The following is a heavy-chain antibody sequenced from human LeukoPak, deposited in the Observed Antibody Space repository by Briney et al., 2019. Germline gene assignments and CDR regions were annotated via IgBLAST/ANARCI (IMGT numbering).Heavy chain of an antibody. Sequence: ASVKVSCKASGYTFTNYAMNWVRQAPGQGLEWMGWINTNTGNPTYAQGFTGRFVFSLDTSVSTAYLQISSLKADDTAVYYCARDSVPTIVVVIADPEYFQHWGQGTQVTVSS. CDR3: ARDSVPTIVVVIADPEYFQH. J-gene: IGHJ1*01. CDR2: INTNTGNP. CDR1: GYTFTNYA. D-gene: IGHD3-22*01. V-gene: IGHV7-4-1*02.